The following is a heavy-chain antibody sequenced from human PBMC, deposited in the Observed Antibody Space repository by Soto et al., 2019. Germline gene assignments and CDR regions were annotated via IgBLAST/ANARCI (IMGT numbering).Heavy chain of an antibody. CDR2: MNPNSGNT. Sequence: ASVKVSCKASGYTFTSYDINWVRQATGQGLEWMGWMNPNSGNTGYPQKFQGRVTMTRNTSISTAYMGLSSLRSEDTAVYYCARVGLRDYYYGMDVWGQGTTVTVSS. CDR1: GYTFTSYD. V-gene: IGHV1-8*01. J-gene: IGHJ6*02. CDR3: ARVGLRDYYYGMDV.